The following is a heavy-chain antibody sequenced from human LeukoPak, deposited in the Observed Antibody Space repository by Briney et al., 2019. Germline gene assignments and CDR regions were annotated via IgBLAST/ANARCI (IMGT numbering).Heavy chain of an antibody. Sequence: PGGSLRLSCAASGFIFSSYSMTWVRQAPGKGLEWVSSISSSSTYIYYADSVKGRFTISRDNVRNSLYLQMNSLRAEDTAVYYCAREGTGRDAFDIWGQGTMVTVSS. J-gene: IGHJ3*02. CDR2: ISSSSTYI. D-gene: IGHD3-10*01. CDR3: AREGTGRDAFDI. V-gene: IGHV3-21*01. CDR1: GFIFSSYS.